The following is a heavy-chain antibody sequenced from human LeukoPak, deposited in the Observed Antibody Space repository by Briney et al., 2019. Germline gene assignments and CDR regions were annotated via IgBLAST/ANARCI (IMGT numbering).Heavy chain of an antibody. CDR3: ARDNSGGSTWWFDP. V-gene: IGHV1-46*01. CDR1: GFTFTSYY. Sequence: ASVKVSCKASGFTFTSYYMHWVRQAPGQGLEWMGIINPSGSYTSYAQKFQCRVTMTRDTSTSTVYMELSSLRSEDTAVYYCARDNSGGSTWWFDPWGQGTLVTVSS. J-gene: IGHJ5*02. D-gene: IGHD2-15*01. CDR2: INPSGSYT.